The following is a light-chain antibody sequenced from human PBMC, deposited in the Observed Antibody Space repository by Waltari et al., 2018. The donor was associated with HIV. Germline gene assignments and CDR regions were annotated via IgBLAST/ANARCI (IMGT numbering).Light chain of an antibody. J-gene: IGLJ3*02. CDR2: ANS. CDR3: QSSDIRLHGLWV. Sequence: QSLLTQPPSVSATPGQRITTSCTGNKSNIGAGHAVHWYRQLPGTAPRLLIFANSNRPSGVPDRISGSKSTASASLAITGLQAEDEGYYYCQSSDIRLHGLWVFGGGTKVTVL. V-gene: IGLV1-40*01. CDR1: KSNIGAGHA.